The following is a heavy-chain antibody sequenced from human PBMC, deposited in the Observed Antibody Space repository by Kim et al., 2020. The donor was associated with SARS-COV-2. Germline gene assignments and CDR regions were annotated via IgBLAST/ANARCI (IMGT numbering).Heavy chain of an antibody. J-gene: IGHJ4*02. CDR2: IWYDGSNK. CDR3: ARDPNPITRIVKGGFDY. CDR1: GFTFSSYG. D-gene: IGHD3-22*01. Sequence: GGSLRLSCAASGFTFSSYGMHWVRQAPGKGLEWVAVIWYDGSNKYYADSVKGRFTISRDNSKNMLYLQMNSLRAEDTAVYYCARDPNPITRIVKGGFDYWGEGSLVSV. V-gene: IGHV3-33*01.